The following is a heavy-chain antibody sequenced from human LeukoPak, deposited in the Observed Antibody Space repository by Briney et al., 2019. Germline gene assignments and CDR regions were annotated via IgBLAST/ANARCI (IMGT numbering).Heavy chain of an antibody. CDR2: IYSGGST. Sequence: GGSLRLSCAASGFTVSSNYMSWVRQAPGKGLEWVSVIYSGGSTYYADSVKGRFTISRDNSKNTLYLQMNSLRAEDTAVYYCARETRYCSSTSCYLGSDIWGQGTLVTVSS. CDR3: ARETRYCSSTSCYLGSDI. J-gene: IGHJ4*02. CDR1: GFTVSSNY. V-gene: IGHV3-53*01. D-gene: IGHD2-2*01.